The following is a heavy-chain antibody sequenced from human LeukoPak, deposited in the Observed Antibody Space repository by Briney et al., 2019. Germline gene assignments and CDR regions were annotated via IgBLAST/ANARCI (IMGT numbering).Heavy chain of an antibody. CDR1: GFTFSSYG. CDR2: ISSSGSSI. V-gene: IGHV3-48*04. J-gene: IGHJ4*02. CDR3: ARDYIPSC. Sequence: PGRSLRLSCAASGFTFSSYGMHWVRQAPGKGLEWVSYISSSGSSIYYADSVKGRFTISRDNAKDSLYLQMNSLRAEDTAVYYCARDYIPSCWGQGTLVTVSS. D-gene: IGHD4-11*01.